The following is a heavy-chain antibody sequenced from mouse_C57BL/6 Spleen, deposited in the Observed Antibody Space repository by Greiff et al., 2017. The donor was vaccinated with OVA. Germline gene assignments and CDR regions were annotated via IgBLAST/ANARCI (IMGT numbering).Heavy chain of an antibody. Sequence: AQLQQPGAELVKPGASVKLSCKASGYTFTSYWMHWVKQRPGQGLEWIGMIHPNSGSTNYNEKFKSKATLTVDKSSSTAYMQLSSLTSEDSAVYYCARWYYGSSYVYYFDYWGQGTTLTVSS. V-gene: IGHV1-64*01. J-gene: IGHJ2*01. CDR2: IHPNSGST. CDR1: GYTFTSYW. CDR3: ARWYYGSSYVYYFDY. D-gene: IGHD1-1*01.